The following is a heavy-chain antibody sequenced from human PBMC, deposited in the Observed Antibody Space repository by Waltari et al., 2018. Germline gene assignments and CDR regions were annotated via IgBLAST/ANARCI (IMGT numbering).Heavy chain of an antibody. D-gene: IGHD2-15*01. Sequence: QVRLPQWGVGLFKPSETLSLTCAVYGGSFIGYHWGWFRQPPGKGLEWSGEISHSGGTNYNPALMSRVTISVDTSKNQFSLKLSSVTAAETAVYYWARDSGYCSGGSCYNGYFDYWGQGTPVTVSS. CDR3: ARDSGYCSGGSCYNGYFDY. CDR1: GGSFIGYH. J-gene: IGHJ4*02. V-gene: IGHV4-34*01. CDR2: ISHSGGT.